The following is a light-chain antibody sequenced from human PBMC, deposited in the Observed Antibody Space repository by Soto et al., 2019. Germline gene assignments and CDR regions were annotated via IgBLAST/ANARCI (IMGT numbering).Light chain of an antibody. J-gene: IGKJ3*01. CDR1: QSVSSY. CDR3: QQRSTWHPQYT. CDR2: LAS. Sequence: EIVLTQSPATLYLSPGERATLSCRASQSVSSYLAWYQQKPGQAPRLRIYLASSRATGIPARFSGSVSWTDFTLTISGLEPEDFAGYYCQQRSTWHPQYTFEPGPEVEI. V-gene: IGKV3-11*01.